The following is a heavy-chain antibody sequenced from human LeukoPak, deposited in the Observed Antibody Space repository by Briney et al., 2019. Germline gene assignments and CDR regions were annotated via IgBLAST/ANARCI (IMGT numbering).Heavy chain of an antibody. D-gene: IGHD7-27*01. CDR1: GFTFSTYT. CDR3: AIDPNWGTHS. CDR2: IGSSGGGI. J-gene: IGHJ4*02. Sequence: GGSLRLFCAASGFTFSTYTMYWVRHPPGKGLEWVSIIGSSGGGIHYADSVKGRITISRDNSKNALYLQMNSLRVEDTAVYYCAIDPNWGTHSWGQGVLVTVSS. V-gene: IGHV3-23*01.